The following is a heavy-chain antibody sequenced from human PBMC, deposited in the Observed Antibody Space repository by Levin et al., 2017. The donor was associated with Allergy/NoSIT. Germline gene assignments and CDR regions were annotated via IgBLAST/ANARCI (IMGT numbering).Heavy chain of an antibody. V-gene: IGHV1-2*02. CDR3: ARTYYYGSGSYSEGGMNV. J-gene: IGHJ6*02. D-gene: IGHD3-10*01. CDR1: GYTFTDYY. Sequence: GESLKISCKASGYTFTDYYLHWVRQAPGQGLEWMGWLNPNSGGTHYAQEFQGRVTMTRDTSISTAYMELSSLGSDDTAVYYCARTYYYGSGSYSEGGMNVWGQGTTVSVSS. CDR2: LNPNSGGT.